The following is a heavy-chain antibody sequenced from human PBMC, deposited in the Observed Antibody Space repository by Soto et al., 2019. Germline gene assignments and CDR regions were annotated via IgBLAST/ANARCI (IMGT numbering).Heavy chain of an antibody. J-gene: IGHJ4*02. Sequence: EVQLVESGGGLVQPGGSLRLSCAASGFTFSNFWMSSVRQAPGKGLEWVANIKQDGSEKHYVDSVKGRFTISRDNAKNSLFLQINSLRAEDTAVYYCARDLPMPRGLFDYWGQGTLVTVSS. V-gene: IGHV3-7*03. CDR3: ARDLPMPRGLFDY. D-gene: IGHD3-10*01. CDR2: IKQDGSEK. CDR1: GFTFSNFW.